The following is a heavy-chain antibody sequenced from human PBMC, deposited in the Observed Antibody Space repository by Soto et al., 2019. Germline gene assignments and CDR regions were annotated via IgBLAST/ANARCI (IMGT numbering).Heavy chain of an antibody. J-gene: IGHJ5*02. CDR3: ALRSRNSGNWDGGSFDP. Sequence: QITLKESGPTLVEPTQTLTLTCTFSGFSLATYGVGVGWVRQPPGKALEWLAFVYWDDDNRYNPSLKSRLTSSKDTSKNQVVLTMTNMDPVDTATYYCALRSRNSGNWDGGSFDPWGQGILVTVSS. CDR1: GFSLATYGVG. CDR2: VYWDDDN. V-gene: IGHV2-5*02. D-gene: IGHD3-10*01.